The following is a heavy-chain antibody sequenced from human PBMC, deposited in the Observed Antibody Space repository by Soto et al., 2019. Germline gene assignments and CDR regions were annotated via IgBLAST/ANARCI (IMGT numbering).Heavy chain of an antibody. Sequence: QVQLVQSGAEVKKPGASVKVSCKASGYTFTSYDINWVRQATGQGLEWMGWMNPNSGNTGYAQKFQGRVTMTRNTSIRTAYMELSSLRSEDTAVYYCGRGRYSSSWYVYYYYGMDVWGQGTTVTVSS. CDR2: MNPNSGNT. J-gene: IGHJ6*02. V-gene: IGHV1-8*01. CDR1: GYTFTSYD. D-gene: IGHD6-13*01. CDR3: GRGRYSSSWYVYYYYGMDV.